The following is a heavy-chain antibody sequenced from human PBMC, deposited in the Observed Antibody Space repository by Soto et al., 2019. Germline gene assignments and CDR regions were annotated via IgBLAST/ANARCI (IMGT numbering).Heavy chain of an antibody. V-gene: IGHV1-69*12. CDR1: GGTFSSYA. J-gene: IGHJ4*02. CDR2: IIPIFGTA. Sequence: QVQLVQSGAEVKKPGSSVKVSCKASGGTFSSYAISWVRQAPGQGLEWMGGIIPIFGTANYAQKFQGRVTITAHESPNTAYMELSSLRSEDTAVYYWARDAAYYGSGRDAGWGQGTLVTVSS. D-gene: IGHD3-10*01. CDR3: ARDAAYYGSGRDAG.